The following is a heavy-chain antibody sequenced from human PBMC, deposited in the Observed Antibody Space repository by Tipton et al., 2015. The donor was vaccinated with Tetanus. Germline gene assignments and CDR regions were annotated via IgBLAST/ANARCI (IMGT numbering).Heavy chain of an antibody. J-gene: IGHJ1*01. CDR3: ARDWGAYDSSGYPTEYFQH. V-gene: IGHV1-46*01. Sequence: QLVQSGAEVKKPGASVKVSCKASGYTFTSYYMHWVRQAPGQGLEWMGIINPSGGSTSYAQKFQGRVTMTRDTSTSTVYMELSSLRSEDTAVYYCARDWGAYDSSGYPTEYFQHWGQGTLVTVSS. CDR1: GYTFTSYY. CDR2: INPSGGST. D-gene: IGHD3-22*01.